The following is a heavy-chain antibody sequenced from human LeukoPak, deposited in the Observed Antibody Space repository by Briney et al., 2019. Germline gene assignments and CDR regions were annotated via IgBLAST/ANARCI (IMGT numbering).Heavy chain of an antibody. J-gene: IGHJ4*02. Sequence: GGSLRLSCTVSGFTVSSDSMSWVRQAPGKGLEWVSFIYSGGSTHYSDSVEGRFTISRDNSKNTLYLQMNSLRAEDTAVYYCARRAGAYSHPYDYWGQGTLVTVSS. D-gene: IGHD4/OR15-4a*01. CDR1: GFTVSSDS. CDR2: IYSGGST. CDR3: ARRAGAYSHPYDY. V-gene: IGHV3-53*01.